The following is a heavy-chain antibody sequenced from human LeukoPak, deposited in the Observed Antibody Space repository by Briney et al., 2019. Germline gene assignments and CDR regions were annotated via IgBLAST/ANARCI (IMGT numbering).Heavy chain of an antibody. CDR2: INPNSGGT. V-gene: IGHV1-2*02. CDR3: AKVWEYYFDY. CDR1: GYTFSDHY. J-gene: IGHJ4*02. Sequence: ASVIVSCKASGYTFSDHYMQWVRQAPGQGFEWMGWINPNSGGTNYAQKFQGRVTMTRDTSITTAYMELSRLRSDDTAVYYCAKVWEYYFDYWGQGTLVTVSS. D-gene: IGHD1-26*01.